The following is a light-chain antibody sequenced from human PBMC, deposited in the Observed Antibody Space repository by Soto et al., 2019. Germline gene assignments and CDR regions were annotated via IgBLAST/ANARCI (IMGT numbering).Light chain of an antibody. CDR2: NPS. CDR3: QQYGSSPRT. CDR1: QSVSSN. Sequence: ETLLPRCPATLSVSPVAGAPLFCRASQSVSSNLAWYQQKPGQAPKLPLYNPSTRATGIPDRFSGSGSGTDFTLTISRLEPEDFAVYYCQQYGSSPRTFGQGTKVDIK. V-gene: IGKV3-20*01. J-gene: IGKJ1*01.